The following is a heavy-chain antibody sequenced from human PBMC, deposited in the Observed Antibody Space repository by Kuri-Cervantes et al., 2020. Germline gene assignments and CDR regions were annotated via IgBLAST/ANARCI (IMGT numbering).Heavy chain of an antibody. Sequence: ETLSLTCAASGFTFSSYSMDWVRQAPGKGLEWVSSISSSSSYIYYADSVKGRFTISRDNAKNSLYLQMNSLRAEDTAVYYCARDELIVGATPMGYWGQGTLVTVSS. D-gene: IGHD1-26*01. J-gene: IGHJ4*02. CDR2: ISSSSSYI. CDR3: ARDELIVGATPMGY. V-gene: IGHV3-21*01. CDR1: GFTFSSYS.